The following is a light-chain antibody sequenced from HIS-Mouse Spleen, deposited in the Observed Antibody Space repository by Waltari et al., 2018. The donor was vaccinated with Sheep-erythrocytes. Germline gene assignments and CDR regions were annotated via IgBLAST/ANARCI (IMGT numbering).Light chain of an antibody. Sequence: QSALTQPASVSGSPGQSITTSCPGTSSDVGSYNLVSWYHQPPGKAPKLMIYEGSKRPSGVSNRFSGSKSGNTASLTISGLQAEDEADYYCCSYAGSYNHVFATGTKVTVL. CDR1: SSDVGSYNL. V-gene: IGLV2-23*01. CDR2: EGS. J-gene: IGLJ1*01. CDR3: CSYAGSYNHV.